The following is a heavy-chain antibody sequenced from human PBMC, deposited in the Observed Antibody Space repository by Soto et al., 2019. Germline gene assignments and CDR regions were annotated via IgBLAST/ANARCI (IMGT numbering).Heavy chain of an antibody. CDR1: GFNFDDYG. D-gene: IGHD3-16*01. Sequence: EVQLVESGGGVVRPGGSLRLSCVASGFNFDDYGMSWVRQVPGKGLEWVSATNWDGRSTGYGDSVKGRFTISRDNAKNTLYLQMNSLRVEDTALYYCATDLRFGAPGGYWGQGTLVTVSS. CDR3: ATDLRFGAPGGY. J-gene: IGHJ4*02. V-gene: IGHV3-20*04. CDR2: TNWDGRST.